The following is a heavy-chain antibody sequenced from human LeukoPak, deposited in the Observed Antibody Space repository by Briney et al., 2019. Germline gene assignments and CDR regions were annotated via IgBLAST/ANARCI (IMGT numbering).Heavy chain of an antibody. J-gene: IGHJ4*02. CDR2: ISNNGGYT. V-gene: IGHV3-23*01. Sequence: GGSLRLSCAASGFTFSSSAMSWVRKAPGKGLEWVSAISNNGGYTYYADSVQGRFTISRDNSKSTLCLQMNSLRAEDTAVYYCAKTRPLDSSSWSHGDYWGQGTLVTVSS. CDR1: GFTFSSSA. D-gene: IGHD6-13*01. CDR3: AKTRPLDSSSWSHGDY.